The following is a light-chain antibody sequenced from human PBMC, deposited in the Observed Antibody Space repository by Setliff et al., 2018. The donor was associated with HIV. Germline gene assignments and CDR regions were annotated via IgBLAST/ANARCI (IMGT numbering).Light chain of an antibody. Sequence: VLTQPPSASGTPGQRVTISCSGGRSNIGRNSVTWYQQFPGAAPKLLIYSNIQQPSGVPDRFSGSKSGSSASLAISGLQSEDEADYYCAAWDDTVNGYVFGTGTKVTV. J-gene: IGLJ1*01. CDR1: RSNIGRNS. CDR3: AAWDDTVNGYV. V-gene: IGLV1-44*01. CDR2: SNI.